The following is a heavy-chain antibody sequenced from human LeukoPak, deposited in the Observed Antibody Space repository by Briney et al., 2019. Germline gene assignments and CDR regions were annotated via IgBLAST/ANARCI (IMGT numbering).Heavy chain of an antibody. CDR2: IYYSGNT. CDR1: RASISSSGHY. J-gene: IGHJ4*02. D-gene: IGHD1-7*01. V-gene: IGHV4-39*07. Sequence: RPSETLSLTCTVSRASISSSGHYWGWLRQPPGKGLEWIGTIYYSGNTFYNPSLKSRVTMSVDSSKNQFSLILISVTAADTAVYYCARDLDWNFADYWGQGTLVTVSS. CDR3: ARDLDWNFADY.